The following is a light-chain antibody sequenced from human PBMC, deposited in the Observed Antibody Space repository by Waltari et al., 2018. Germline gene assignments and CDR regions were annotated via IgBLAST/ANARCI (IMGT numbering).Light chain of an antibody. V-gene: IGLV2-11*01. Sequence: QAALTQPRSVSGSPGQSVTISCTGTSSDIGGYNYVSWFQQHPGTAPKLMIYEVSKRPSGISDRFSGSKSDNTASLTISGLQAEDEADYYCSSYAGSNTYIFGTGTRLTVL. CDR3: SSYAGSNTYI. J-gene: IGLJ1*01. CDR2: EVS. CDR1: SSDIGGYNY.